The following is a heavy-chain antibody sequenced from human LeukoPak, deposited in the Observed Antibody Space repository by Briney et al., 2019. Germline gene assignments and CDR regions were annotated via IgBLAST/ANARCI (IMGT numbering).Heavy chain of an antibody. Sequence: ASVKVSCTVSGYTLTELSMHWVRQAPGKGLEWMGGFDPEDGETIYAQKFQGRVTMTEDTSTDTAYMELSSLRSEDTAVYYCATEDYRYYYYGMDVWGQGTTVTVSS. CDR3: ATEDYRYYYYGMDV. V-gene: IGHV1-24*01. CDR1: GYTLTELS. D-gene: IGHD4-4*01. J-gene: IGHJ6*02. CDR2: FDPEDGET.